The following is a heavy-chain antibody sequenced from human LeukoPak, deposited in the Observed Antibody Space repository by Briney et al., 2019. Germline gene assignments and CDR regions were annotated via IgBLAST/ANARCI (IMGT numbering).Heavy chain of an antibody. J-gene: IGHJ6*03. CDR1: GYTFTSHD. Sequence: ASVKVSCKASGYTFTSHDINWVRRATGQGHEWMGWMNPNSGNTGYAQKFQGRVTITRNTSISTAYMELSSLRSEDTAVYYCARGHSSSWYGPYYYYYMDVWGKGTTVTVSS. V-gene: IGHV1-8*03. CDR2: MNPNSGNT. D-gene: IGHD6-13*01. CDR3: ARGHSSSWYGPYYYYYMDV.